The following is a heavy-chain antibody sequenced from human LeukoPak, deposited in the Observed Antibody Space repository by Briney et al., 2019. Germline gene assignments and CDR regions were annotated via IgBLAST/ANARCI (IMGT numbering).Heavy chain of an antibody. D-gene: IGHD6-19*01. Sequence: SETLSLTCTVSGGSISSYYWSWIRQPAGKGLEWIGRIYTSGSTNYNPSLKSRVTMSVDTSKNQFSLKLSSVTAADTAVYYCASRAVAGSYFQHWGQGTLVTVSS. V-gene: IGHV4-4*07. CDR3: ASRAVAGSYFQH. CDR1: GGSISSYY. J-gene: IGHJ1*01. CDR2: IYTSGST.